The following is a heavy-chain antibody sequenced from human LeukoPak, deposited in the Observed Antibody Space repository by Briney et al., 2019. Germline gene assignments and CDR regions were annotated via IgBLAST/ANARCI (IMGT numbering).Heavy chain of an antibody. D-gene: IGHD1-26*01. J-gene: IGHJ4*02. CDR1: GVSTSSYY. CDR2: IYYSGST. Sequence: SETLSLTCTVSGVSTSSYYWSWIRQPPGKGLEWIGYIYYSGSTNYNPSLKSRVTLSIDTSKNQFSLKLTSVTAADTAVYYCASSGSYEEGFDYWGQGTLVTVPS. V-gene: IGHV4-59*01. CDR3: ASSGSYEEGFDY.